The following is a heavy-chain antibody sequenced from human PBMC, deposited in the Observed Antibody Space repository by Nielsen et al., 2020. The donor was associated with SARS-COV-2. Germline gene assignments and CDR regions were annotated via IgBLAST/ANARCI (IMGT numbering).Heavy chain of an antibody. CDR1: GGSFSGYY. V-gene: IGHV4-34*01. Sequence: SETLSLTCAVYGGSFSGYYWSWIRQPPGKGLEWIGEINHSGSTNYNPSLKSRVTISVDTSKNQLSLKLSSVTAADTAVYYCARKTSGSHLRHAFDIWGQGTMVTVSS. CDR3: ARKTSGSHLRHAFDI. J-gene: IGHJ3*02. CDR2: INHSGST. D-gene: IGHD1-26*01.